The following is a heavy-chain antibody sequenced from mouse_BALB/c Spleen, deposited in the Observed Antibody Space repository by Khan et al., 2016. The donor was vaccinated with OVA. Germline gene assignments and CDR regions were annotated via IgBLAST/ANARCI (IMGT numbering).Heavy chain of an antibody. Sequence: QIQLVQSGPELKKPGETVKISCKASGYTFTNYGMNWVKPAPGKGLKWMGWLNTYTGQPTYADDFKGRFAFSLETSASTAYLLINNLKNEDTATXCCGRSSSYWYFDVWGAGTTGSV. J-gene: IGHJ1*01. CDR3: GRSSSYWYFDV. D-gene: IGHD3-1*01. CDR2: LNTYTGQP. CDR1: GYTFTNYG. V-gene: IGHV9-3-1*01.